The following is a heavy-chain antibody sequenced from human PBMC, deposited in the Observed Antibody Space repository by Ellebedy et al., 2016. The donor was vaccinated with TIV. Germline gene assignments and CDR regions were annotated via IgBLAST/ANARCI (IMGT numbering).Heavy chain of an antibody. V-gene: IGHV3-23*01. CDR1: GFTFSTYA. J-gene: IGHJ4*02. CDR3: AKDSGKYGWNSEY. CDR2: TYGGGGTK. D-gene: IGHD3-10*01. Sequence: GESLKISCVGSGFTFSTYAMAWVRQTPGKGLEWVSGTYGGGGTKYYADSVKGRFTISRDNSKNTLYLQMNSLRAEDTAIYYCAKDSGKYGWNSEYWGQGTQVTVSS.